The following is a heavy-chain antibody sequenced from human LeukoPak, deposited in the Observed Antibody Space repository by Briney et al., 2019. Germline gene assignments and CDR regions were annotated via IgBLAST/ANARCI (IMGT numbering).Heavy chain of an antibody. CDR3: ARVEQQLQINY. D-gene: IGHD6-13*01. Sequence: GGSLRLSCATSGFTVSTNYMTWVRQAPGKGLEWVSVIYSGGSTYYADSVKGRFTISRDNFKNTLYLQMNSLRAEDTAVYYCARVEQQLQINYWGQGTLVTVSS. J-gene: IGHJ4*02. V-gene: IGHV3-53*01. CDR1: GFTVSTNY. CDR2: IYSGGST.